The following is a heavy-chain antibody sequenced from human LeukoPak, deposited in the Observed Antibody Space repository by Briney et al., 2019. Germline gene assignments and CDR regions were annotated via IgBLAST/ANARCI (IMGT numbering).Heavy chain of an antibody. Sequence: GGSLRLSCAGSGFTFSAHWMHWVRHGPGKGLVRVARITHEGGDANYADSVKGRFTISRDNANKVLYLEMNSLTADDTGVYYCARVLTYFDLWGQGTLVTVSS. CDR1: GFTFSAHW. CDR3: ARVLTYFDL. V-gene: IGHV3-74*01. CDR2: ITHEGGDA. J-gene: IGHJ5*01.